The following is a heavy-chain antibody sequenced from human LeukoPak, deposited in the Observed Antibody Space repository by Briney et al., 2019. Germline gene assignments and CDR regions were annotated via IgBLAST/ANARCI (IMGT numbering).Heavy chain of an antibody. D-gene: IGHD4-23*01. J-gene: IGHJ4*01. CDR1: GYSFTNYW. CDR2: IYPGDPDT. CDR3: ARPNDGGKRSSYFGY. V-gene: IGHV5-51*01. Sequence: GESLKISCQGSGYSFTNYWIGWVRQMPGKGLEWMGIIYPGDPDTRYSPSFQGQVTISADKSISTAYLQWGSLKASYTAMCYCARPNDGGKRSSYFGYRGHVTLV.